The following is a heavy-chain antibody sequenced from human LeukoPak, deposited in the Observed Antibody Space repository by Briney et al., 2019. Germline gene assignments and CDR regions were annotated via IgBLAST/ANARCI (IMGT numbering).Heavy chain of an antibody. J-gene: IGHJ6*03. V-gene: IGHV4-39*01. CDR3: ARPAANYYYYYMDV. Sequence: PSETLSLTCTVSGGSISSSSYYWGWIRQPPGKRLEWLVSIYYSGSTYYNPSLKSRVTISVDTSKNQFSLKLSSVTAADTAVYYCARPAANYYYYYMDVWGKGTTVTVSS. D-gene: IGHD2-2*01. CDR1: GGSISSSSYY. CDR2: IYYSGST.